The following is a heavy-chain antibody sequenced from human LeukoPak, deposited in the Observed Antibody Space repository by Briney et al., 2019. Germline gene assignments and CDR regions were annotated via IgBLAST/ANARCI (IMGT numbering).Heavy chain of an antibody. V-gene: IGHV4-59*08. D-gene: IGHD5-24*01. CDR1: GDSLTSHC. J-gene: IGHJ3*02. CDR2: VFHSGTT. Sequence: SETLSLTCNVSGDSLTSHCWSWIRQTPGKGLEWIGYVFHSGTTNYSPSLKSRVTISLDTSKKQFYLRLASVTAADTAVYYCARRMATVTDAFDIWGRGTMVSVSS. CDR3: ARRMATVTDAFDI.